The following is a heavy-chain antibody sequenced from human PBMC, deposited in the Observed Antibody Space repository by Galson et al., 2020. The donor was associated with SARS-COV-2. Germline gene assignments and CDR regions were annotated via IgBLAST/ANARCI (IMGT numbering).Heavy chain of an antibody. V-gene: IGHV4-31*03. Sequence: SETLSLTCTVSGGSISSGGYYWSWIRQHPGKGLEWIGYIYYSGSTYYNPSLKSRVTISVDTSKNQFSLKLSSVTAADTAVYYCARDRGVATISFDYWGQGTLVTVSS. CDR1: GGSISSGGYY. J-gene: IGHJ4*02. CDR2: IYYSGST. D-gene: IGHD5-12*01. CDR3: ARDRGVATISFDY.